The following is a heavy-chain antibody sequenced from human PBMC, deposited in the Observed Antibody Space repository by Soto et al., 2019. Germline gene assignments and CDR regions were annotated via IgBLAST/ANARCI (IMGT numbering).Heavy chain of an antibody. J-gene: IGHJ4*02. V-gene: IGHV3-23*01. CDR2: ISGSGGST. Sequence: EVQLLESGGGLVQPGGSLRLSCAASGFTFSSYAMSWVRQAPGKGLEWVSAISGSGGSTYYADSVKGRFTSSRDNSKNTLYLQMNSLRAEDTAVYYCAKVGLLWFGELLHPLYYFDYWGQGTLVPVSS. CDR3: AKVGLLWFGELLHPLYYFDY. CDR1: GFTFSSYA. D-gene: IGHD3-10*01.